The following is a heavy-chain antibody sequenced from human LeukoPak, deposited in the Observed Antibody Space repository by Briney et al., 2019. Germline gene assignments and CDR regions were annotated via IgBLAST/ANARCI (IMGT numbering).Heavy chain of an antibody. J-gene: IGHJ4*02. Sequence: KPGGSLRLSCAASGFTFSSYSMNWVRQAPGKGLEWVSSISSSSSYIYYADSVKGRFTISRDNAKNSLYLQMNSLRAEDTAVYYCARGGRLLYYFDYWGQGTLVTVSP. CDR2: ISSSSSYI. V-gene: IGHV3-21*01. CDR1: GFTFSSYS. CDR3: ARGGRLLYYFDY. D-gene: IGHD6-25*01.